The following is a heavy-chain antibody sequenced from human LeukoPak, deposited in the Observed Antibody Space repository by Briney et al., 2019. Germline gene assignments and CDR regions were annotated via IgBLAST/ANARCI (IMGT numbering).Heavy chain of an antibody. CDR2: IYTSGST. Sequence: SETLSLTCTVSGGSISSYYWSWIRQPAGKGLEWIGRIYTSGSTNYNPSLKSRVTMSVGTSKNQFSLKLSSVTAADTAVYYCASSMSSGWYALYRDAFDIWGQGTMVTVSS. J-gene: IGHJ3*02. D-gene: IGHD6-19*01. CDR1: GGSISSYY. CDR3: ASSMSSGWYALYRDAFDI. V-gene: IGHV4-4*07.